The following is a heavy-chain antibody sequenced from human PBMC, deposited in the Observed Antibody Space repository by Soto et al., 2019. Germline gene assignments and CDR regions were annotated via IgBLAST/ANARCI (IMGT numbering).Heavy chain of an antibody. J-gene: IGHJ4*02. D-gene: IGHD6-19*01. CDR1: GGSISSYY. V-gene: IGHV4-59*08. Sequence: SETLSLTCTVSGGSISSYYWSWIRQPPGKGLEWIGYIYYSGSTNYNPSLKSRVTISVDTSKNQFSLKLSSVTAADTAVYYCARLLKGAVAGRIFDYWGQGTLVTVSS. CDR3: ARLLKGAVAGRIFDY. CDR2: IYYSGST.